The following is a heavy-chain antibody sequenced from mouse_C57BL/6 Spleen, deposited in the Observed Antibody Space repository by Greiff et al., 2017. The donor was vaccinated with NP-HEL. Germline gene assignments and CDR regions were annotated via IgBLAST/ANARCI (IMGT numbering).Heavy chain of an antibody. V-gene: IGHV1-81*01. D-gene: IGHD3-2*02. Sequence: VKLMESGAELARPGASVKLSCKASGYTFTSYGISWVKQRTGQGLEWIGEIYPRSGNTYYNEKFKGKATLTADKSSSTAYMELRSLTSEDSAVYFCARSGTAQATLYYAMDYWGQGTSVTVSS. CDR3: ARSGTAQATLYYAMDY. CDR1: GYTFTSYG. CDR2: IYPRSGNT. J-gene: IGHJ4*01.